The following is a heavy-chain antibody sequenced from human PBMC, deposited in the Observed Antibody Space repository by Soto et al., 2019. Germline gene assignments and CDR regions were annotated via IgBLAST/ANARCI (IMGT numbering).Heavy chain of an antibody. CDR1: GFTFSSYA. Sequence: PGWSLRLSCAASGFTFSSYAMSWVRQAPGKGLEWVSAISGSGGSTYYADSVKGRFTISRDNSKNTLYLQMNSLRAEDTAVYYCAKDTGIVGATPYYFDYWGQGTLVTVSS. V-gene: IGHV3-23*01. J-gene: IGHJ4*02. D-gene: IGHD1-26*01. CDR3: AKDTGIVGATPYYFDY. CDR2: ISGSGGST.